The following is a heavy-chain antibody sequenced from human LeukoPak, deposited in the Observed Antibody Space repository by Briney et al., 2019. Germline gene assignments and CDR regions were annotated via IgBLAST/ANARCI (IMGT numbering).Heavy chain of an antibody. CDR3: ARDKSYYDDNWFDP. CDR2: IYYSGST. CDR1: GGSISSYY. J-gene: IGHJ5*02. V-gene: IGHV4-59*01. Sequence: PSETLSLTCTVSGGSISSYYWSWIRRPPGKGLEWIGYIYYSGSTNYNPSPKSRVTISVDTSKNQFSLKLSSVTAADTAVYYCARDKSYYDDNWFDPWGQGTLVTVSS. D-gene: IGHD3-22*01.